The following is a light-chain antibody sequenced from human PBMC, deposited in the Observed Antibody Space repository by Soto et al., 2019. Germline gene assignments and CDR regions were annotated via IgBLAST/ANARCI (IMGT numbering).Light chain of an antibody. CDR1: QSVSNSY. Sequence: EIVLTQSPGTLSLSPGERATLSCRASQSVSNSYLAWYQHKPGQAPRLLISGASNRATGIPDRFSGSGSGTDFTLTISRLEPEDFAVYYCQQYGSSPRTFGQGTKVEIK. CDR3: QQYGSSPRT. J-gene: IGKJ1*01. CDR2: GAS. V-gene: IGKV3-20*01.